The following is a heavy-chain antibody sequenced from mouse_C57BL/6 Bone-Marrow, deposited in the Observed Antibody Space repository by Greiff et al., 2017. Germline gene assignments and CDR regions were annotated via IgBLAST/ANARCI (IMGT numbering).Heavy chain of an antibody. CDR2: ISSGGSYT. CDR1: GFTFSSYG. J-gene: IGHJ3*01. Sequence: EVKLMESGGDLVKPGGSLKLSCAASGFTFSSYGMSWVRQTPDKRLEWVATISSGGSYTYYPDRLKGRFTIARDNAKNTLYLQMSSLKSEDTAMYYCARQDSVWFAYWGQGTLVTVSA. CDR3: ARQDSVWFAY. V-gene: IGHV5-6*01.